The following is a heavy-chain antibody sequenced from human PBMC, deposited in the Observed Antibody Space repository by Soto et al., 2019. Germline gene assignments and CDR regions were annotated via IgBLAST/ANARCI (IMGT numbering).Heavy chain of an antibody. Sequence: QVQLVQSGAEVKKPGASVRVSCKASGYVFPSYDITWVRQAPGHGLEWMGWVNPGSGYKGYAQNFQGRVSLTRNMSISTVYMELRSLRSEDTAVYYCARADPRHYYMDVWGKGTTFTVSS. V-gene: IGHV1-8*01. CDR1: GYVFPSYD. J-gene: IGHJ6*03. CDR3: ARADPRHYYMDV. CDR2: VNPGSGYK.